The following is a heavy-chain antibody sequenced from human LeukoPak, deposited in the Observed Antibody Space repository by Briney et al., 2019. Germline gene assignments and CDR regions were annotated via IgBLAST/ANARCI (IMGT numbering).Heavy chain of an antibody. Sequence: GGSLRLSCAASGFTFSNYWMSWIRQAPGEGLEWVANIKQDGSEKYYVDSVKGRFTISRDNAKNSLYLQMNSLRAEDTAVYYCARFRCSSTSCFFDYWGQGTLVTASS. V-gene: IGHV3-7*01. CDR1: GFTFSNYW. D-gene: IGHD2-2*01. J-gene: IGHJ4*02. CDR2: IKQDGSEK. CDR3: ARFRCSSTSCFFDY.